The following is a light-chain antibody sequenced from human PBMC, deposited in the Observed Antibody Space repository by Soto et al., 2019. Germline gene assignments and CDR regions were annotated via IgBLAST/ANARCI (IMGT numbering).Light chain of an antibody. CDR2: GAS. CDR1: QSVSSSY. Sequence: EIVMTPSPATLSVSQGERATLSCRASQSVSSSYLAWYQQKPGQAPRLLIYGASSRATGIPDRFSGSGSGTDFTLTISSLQTDDFATYYCQQYNSYSRTFGQGTKVDNK. J-gene: IGKJ1*01. V-gene: IGKV3D-15*01. CDR3: QQYNSYSRT.